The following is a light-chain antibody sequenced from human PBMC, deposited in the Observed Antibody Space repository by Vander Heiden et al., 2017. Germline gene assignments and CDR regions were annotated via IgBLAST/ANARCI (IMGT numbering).Light chain of an antibody. CDR2: KDS. J-gene: IGLJ3*02. Sequence: TARITCSGDALPNQYAYWYQQKPGQAPVLVIYKDSERPAGIPERFSGSSSGTTVTLTISGVQAEDEADYYCQAADSSGTWVFGGGTKLTVL. CDR3: QAADSSGTWV. V-gene: IGLV3-25*03. CDR1: ALPNQY.